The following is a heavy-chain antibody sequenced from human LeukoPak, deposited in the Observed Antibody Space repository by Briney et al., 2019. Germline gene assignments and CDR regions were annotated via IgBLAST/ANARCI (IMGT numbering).Heavy chain of an antibody. Sequence: GGSLRLSCAASGFTFSSYEMNWVRQAPGKGLEWVSYISSSGSTIYYADSVKGRFTISRDNAKNSLYLQMNSLRAEDTAVYYCARVLGGYYYDYFDYWGQGTLVTVSS. CDR3: ARVLGGYYYDYFDY. CDR1: GFTFSSYE. J-gene: IGHJ4*02. V-gene: IGHV3-48*03. D-gene: IGHD3-22*01. CDR2: ISSSGSTI.